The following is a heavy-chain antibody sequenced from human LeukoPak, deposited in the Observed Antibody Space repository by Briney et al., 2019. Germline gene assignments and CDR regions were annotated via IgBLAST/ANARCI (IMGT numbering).Heavy chain of an antibody. CDR2: ISSSSSYI. CDR3: ARVWGDYDFWSGYPNFDY. J-gene: IGHJ4*02. Sequence: GGSLRLSCAASGFTFSSYSMNWVRQAPGKGLEWVSSISSSSSYIYYADSVKGRFTISRDNAKNSLYLQMNSLRAEDTAVYYCARVWGDYDFWSGYPNFDYWGQGTLVTVSS. D-gene: IGHD3-3*01. CDR1: GFTFSSYS. V-gene: IGHV3-21*01.